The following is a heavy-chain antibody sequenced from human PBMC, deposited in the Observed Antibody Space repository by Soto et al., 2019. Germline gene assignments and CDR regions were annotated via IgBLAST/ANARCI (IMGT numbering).Heavy chain of an antibody. V-gene: IGHV4-59*08. Sequence: SETLSLTCTVSGGSISSYYWSWIRQPPGKGLEWIGYIYYSGSINYNPSLKSRVTISVNTSKNQFSLKLSSVTAADTAVYYCARRYGSSFDYWGQGTPVTVSS. CDR2: IYYSGSI. CDR1: GGSISSYY. D-gene: IGHD3-16*01. J-gene: IGHJ4*02. CDR3: ARRYGSSFDY.